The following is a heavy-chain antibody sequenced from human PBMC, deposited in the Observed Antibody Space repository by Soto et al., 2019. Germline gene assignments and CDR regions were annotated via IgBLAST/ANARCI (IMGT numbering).Heavy chain of an antibody. D-gene: IGHD3-3*01. Sequence: QVQLQESGPGLVKPSETLSLTCSVSGGSISSYYWSWIRQPPGKGLEWIGYIYYSGSTNYNNPLKSRVTTSEASSKNQFTLKLSSVTAADTVVYYCASLWSWSVDYWGQGTLVTVSS. CDR3: ASLWSWSVDY. CDR2: IYYSGST. V-gene: IGHV4-59*08. CDR1: GGSISSYY. J-gene: IGHJ4*02.